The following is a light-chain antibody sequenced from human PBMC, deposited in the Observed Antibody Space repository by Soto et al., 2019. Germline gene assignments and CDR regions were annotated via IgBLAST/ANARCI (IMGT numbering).Light chain of an antibody. J-gene: IGLJ1*01. CDR3: CSYAGSYTFV. CDR2: DVS. V-gene: IGLV2-11*01. CDR1: STDVGAYNY. Sequence: QSALTQPRSVSGSPGQSVTISCTGTSTDVGAYNYVSWYQQYPGKAPKFMIFDVSKRPSGVPDRFSGSKSGDTASLTISGLQAEDEADYCCCSYAGSYTFVFGTGTKVTVL.